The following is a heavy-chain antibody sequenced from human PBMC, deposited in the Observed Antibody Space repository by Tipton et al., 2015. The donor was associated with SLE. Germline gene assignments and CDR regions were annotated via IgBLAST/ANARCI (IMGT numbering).Heavy chain of an antibody. CDR1: GFTFSSYA. Sequence: SLRLSCAASGFTFSSYAMSWVRQAPGKGLEWVSGISWNSGSIGYADSVKGRFTISRDNAKNSLYLQMNSLRAEDTALYYCVKSIRVDTAMVTESSFDYWGQGTLVTVSS. J-gene: IGHJ4*02. D-gene: IGHD5-18*01. V-gene: IGHV3-9*01. CDR2: ISWNSGSI. CDR3: VKSIRVDTAMVTESSFDY.